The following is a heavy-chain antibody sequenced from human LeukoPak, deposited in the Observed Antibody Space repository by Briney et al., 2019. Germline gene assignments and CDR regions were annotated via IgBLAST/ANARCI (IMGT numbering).Heavy chain of an antibody. V-gene: IGHV1-18*01. J-gene: IGHJ5*02. D-gene: IGHD4-23*01. CDR3: ARAAATVVPAPTNWFDP. CDR1: GYSFSSFG. CDR2: ITAYNDNI. Sequence: ASVKVSCKASGYSFSSFGLTWVRQAPGQGLEWMGWITAYNDNIEYAQKFQGRVTMTTDTSTSTAYLELRSLRSDDTAVYYCARAAATVVPAPTNWFDPWGQGTLATVSS.